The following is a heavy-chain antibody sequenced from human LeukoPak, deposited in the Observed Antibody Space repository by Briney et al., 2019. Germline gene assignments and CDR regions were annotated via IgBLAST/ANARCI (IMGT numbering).Heavy chain of an antibody. CDR2: IYYSGST. J-gene: IGHJ5*02. CDR1: GGSISSGGYY. D-gene: IGHD1-26*01. V-gene: IGHV4-31*03. Sequence: SETLSLTCTVSGGSISSGGYYWSWIRQHPGKGLEWIGYIYYSGSTYYNPSLKSRVTISVDTSKNQFSLKLSSVTAADTAVYYYARGDSGGDWFDPRGQGTLVTVSS. CDR3: ARGDSGGDWFDP.